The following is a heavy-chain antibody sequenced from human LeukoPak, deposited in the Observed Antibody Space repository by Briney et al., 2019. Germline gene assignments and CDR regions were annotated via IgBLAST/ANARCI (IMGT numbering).Heavy chain of an antibody. CDR2: MNPNSGNT. CDR1: GYTFTSYG. D-gene: IGHD6-19*01. Sequence: ASVKVSCKASGYTFTSYGISWVRQATGQGLEWMGWMNPNSGNTGYAQKFQGRVTMTRNTSISTAYMELSSLRSEDTAVYYCARGSGLQVAGTSGDPWGQGTLVTVSS. V-gene: IGHV1-8*02. J-gene: IGHJ5*02. CDR3: ARGSGLQVAGTSGDP.